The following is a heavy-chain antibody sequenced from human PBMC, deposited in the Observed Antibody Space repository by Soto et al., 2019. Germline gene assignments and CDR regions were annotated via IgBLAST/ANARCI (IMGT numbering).Heavy chain of an antibody. V-gene: IGHV4-34*01. CDR1: GGSFSGYY. CDR2: INHSGST. J-gene: IGHJ3*02. CDR3: ARRVRGGYYARGVFDI. Sequence: SETLSLTCAVYGGSFSGYYWSWIRQPPGKGLEWIGEINHSGSTNYNPSLKSRVTISIDTSKNQFSLKLSSVTAADTAVYYCARRVRGGYYARGVFDIWGQGTMVTVSS. D-gene: IGHD2-2*01.